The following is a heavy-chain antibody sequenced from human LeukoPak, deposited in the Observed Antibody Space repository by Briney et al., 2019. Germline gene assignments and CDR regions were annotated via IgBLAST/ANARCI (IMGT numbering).Heavy chain of an antibody. Sequence: GKSLSLSCETSGFIFSNYAMHWVRRAPGKGLEWVAIIWYDGQNKYYAESVKGRFTISRDNSKNTLYLQMNSLSDDDTAVYYCAREWGRIAVAGGPGYWGQGTLVTVSS. D-gene: IGHD6-19*01. V-gene: IGHV3-33*01. CDR2: IWYDGQNK. J-gene: IGHJ4*02. CDR1: GFIFSNYA. CDR3: AREWGRIAVAGGPGY.